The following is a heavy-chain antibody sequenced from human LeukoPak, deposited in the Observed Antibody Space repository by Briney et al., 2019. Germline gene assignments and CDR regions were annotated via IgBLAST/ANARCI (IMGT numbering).Heavy chain of an antibody. V-gene: IGHV3-23*01. Sequence: GGSLRLSCAASGFTFSSYAMSWVRQAPGKGLEWVSAISGSGGSTYYADSVKGRFTISRDNSKNTLYLQMNSLRAEDTAVYYCAKDTTYSSGSGYYYYGMDVWGQGTTVTVSS. J-gene: IGHJ6*02. CDR1: GFTFSSYA. CDR3: AKDTTYSSGSGYYYYGMDV. CDR2: ISGSGGST. D-gene: IGHD6-19*01.